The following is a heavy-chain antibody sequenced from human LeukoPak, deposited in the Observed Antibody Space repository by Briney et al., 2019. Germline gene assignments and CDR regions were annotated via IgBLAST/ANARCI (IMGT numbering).Heavy chain of an antibody. J-gene: IGHJ6*02. CDR2: MYFGGST. V-gene: IGHV4-39*01. D-gene: IGHD6-19*01. CDR3: ARLTPFVSHSVAVLYFYYFGMDV. Sequence: SETLSLTCTVSGGSISSSSYYWGWIRQHPGKGLEWIGSMYFGGSTYYTPYLKSRVTMPVDTSKDKFPLTLSSVTAADTAVYSCARLTPFVSHSVAVLYFYYFGMDVWGQGTTVTVSS. CDR1: GGSISSSSYY.